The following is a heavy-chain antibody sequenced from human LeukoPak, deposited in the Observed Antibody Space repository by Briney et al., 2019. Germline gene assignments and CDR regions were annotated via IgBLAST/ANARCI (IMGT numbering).Heavy chain of an antibody. CDR3: ATLQQRYCSGGSCFTYYYYYYGMDV. Sequence: PGGSLRLSCAASGFTFSSYAMSWVCQAPGKGLEWVSAISGSGGSTYYADSVKGRFTISRDNSKNTLYLQMNSLRAEDTAVYYCATLQQRYCSGGSCFTYYYYYYGMDVWGQGTTVTVSS. D-gene: IGHD2-15*01. J-gene: IGHJ6*02. CDR1: GFTFSSYA. CDR2: ISGSGGST. V-gene: IGHV3-23*01.